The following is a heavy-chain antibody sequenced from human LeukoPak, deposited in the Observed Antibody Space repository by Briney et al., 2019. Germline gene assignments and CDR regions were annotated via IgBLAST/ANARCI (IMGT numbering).Heavy chain of an antibody. CDR1: GGSISSSSYY. D-gene: IGHD2-15*01. Sequence: SETLSLTCTVSGGSISSSSYYWGWIRQPPGKGLEWIGEINHSGSTNYNPSLKSRVTISVDTSKNQFSLKLSSVTAADTAVYYCARFIVVVVAAINDAFDIWGQGTMVTVSS. CDR3: ARFIVVVVAAINDAFDI. V-gene: IGHV4-39*07. CDR2: INHSGST. J-gene: IGHJ3*02.